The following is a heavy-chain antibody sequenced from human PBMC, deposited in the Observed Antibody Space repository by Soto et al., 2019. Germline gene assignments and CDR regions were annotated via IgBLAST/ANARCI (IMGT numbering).Heavy chain of an antibody. Sequence: SETLSLTCTVSGVSLSSYYWIWLRQSPGKGLEWIAYIYYSGNTNYNPSLKSRVTISVDTSKNQISLKLSSVTATDTAVYYCARHGSYSNRLYAFDVWGQGTMVTVSS. D-gene: IGHD4-4*01. V-gene: IGHV4-59*08. J-gene: IGHJ3*01. CDR1: GVSLSSYY. CDR3: ARHGSYSNRLYAFDV. CDR2: IYYSGNT.